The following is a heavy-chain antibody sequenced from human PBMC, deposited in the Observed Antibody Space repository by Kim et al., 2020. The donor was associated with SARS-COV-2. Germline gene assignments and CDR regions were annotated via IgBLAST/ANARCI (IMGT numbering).Heavy chain of an antibody. CDR2: IKSKTDGGTT. Sequence: GGSPRLSCAASGFTFSNAWMSWVRQAPGKGLEWVGRIKSKTDGGTTDYAAPVKGRFSISRDDSKNTLYLQMNSLKTEDTAVYYCTTEDSDRQQLVYYYYGMDVWGQETTVTVSS. CDR3: TTEDSDRQQLVYYYYGMDV. D-gene: IGHD6-13*01. CDR1: GFTFSNAW. J-gene: IGHJ6*02. V-gene: IGHV3-15*01.